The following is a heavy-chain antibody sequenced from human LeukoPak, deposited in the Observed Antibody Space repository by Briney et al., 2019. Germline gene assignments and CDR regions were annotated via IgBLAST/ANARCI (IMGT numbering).Heavy chain of an antibody. CDR3: AREIDCSSTSCYTTDY. D-gene: IGHD2-2*02. Sequence: ASVKVSYKASGYTFTGYYMHWVRQAPGQGLEWMGWINPNSGGTNYAQKFQGRVTMTRDTSISTAYMELSRLRSDDTAVYYCAREIDCSSTSCYTTDYWGQGTLVTVSS. V-gene: IGHV1-2*02. CDR2: INPNSGGT. J-gene: IGHJ4*02. CDR1: GYTFTGYY.